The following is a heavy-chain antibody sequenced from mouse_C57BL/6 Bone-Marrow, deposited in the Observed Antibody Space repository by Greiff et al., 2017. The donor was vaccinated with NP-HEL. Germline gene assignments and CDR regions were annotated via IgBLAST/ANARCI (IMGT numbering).Heavy chain of an antibody. D-gene: IGHD2-4*01. CDR1: GFTFSDYG. CDR3: ARDDYGEGYAMDY. CDR2: ISSGSSTI. J-gene: IGHJ4*01. Sequence: EVKLMESGGGLVKPGGSLKLSCAASGFTFSDYGMHWVRQAPEKGLEWVAYISSGSSTIYYADTVKGRFTISRDNAKNTLFLQMTSLRSEDTAMYYCARDDYGEGYAMDYWGQGTSVTVSS. V-gene: IGHV5-17*01.